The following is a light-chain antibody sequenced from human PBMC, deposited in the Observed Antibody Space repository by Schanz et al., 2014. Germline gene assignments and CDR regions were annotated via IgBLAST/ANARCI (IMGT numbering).Light chain of an antibody. CDR2: TSD. CDR3: AAWDDSLNGHVV. V-gene: IGLV1-44*01. CDR1: ISNIGSNT. Sequence: QSVLTQPPSASGTPGQTVTISCSGDISNIGSNTVNWYQQLPGTAPTLLIYTSDQRPSGVPDRFSGSKSGTSSSLGISGLQSEDEAHYYCAAWDDSLNGHVVFGGGTKLTVL. J-gene: IGLJ2*01.